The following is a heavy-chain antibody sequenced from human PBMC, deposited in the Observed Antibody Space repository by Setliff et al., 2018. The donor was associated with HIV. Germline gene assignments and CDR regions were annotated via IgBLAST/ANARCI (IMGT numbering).Heavy chain of an antibody. CDR1: CGSISSSSYY. D-gene: IGHD6-13*01. J-gene: IGHJ6*03. V-gene: IGHV4-39*01. CDR3: VGSTIAAAVYYYYYYMDV. CDR2: IYYSGST. Sequence: SETLSLTCTVSCGSISSSSYYWGWIRQPPGKGLEWIGSIYYSGSTYANPSLKSRVTISVDTSKNQFSLNLSSVTAADTAAYYRVGSTIAAAVYYYYYYMDVWGKGTTVTVSS.